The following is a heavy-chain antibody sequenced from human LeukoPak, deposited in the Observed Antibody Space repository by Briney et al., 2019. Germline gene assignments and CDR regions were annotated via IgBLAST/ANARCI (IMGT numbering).Heavy chain of an antibody. D-gene: IGHD3-22*01. CDR1: GFSFSSFA. V-gene: IGHV3-23*01. CDR3: ARDHYDSSAYYHDY. CDR2: ISGSGGST. Sequence: PGGSLRLSCAASGFSFSSFAMSWVRQAPGKGLEWVSAISGSGGSTYYGDSVKGRFTISRDNSKNTLYLQMNSLRAEDTAVYYCARDHYDSSAYYHDYWGQGTLVTVSS. J-gene: IGHJ4*02.